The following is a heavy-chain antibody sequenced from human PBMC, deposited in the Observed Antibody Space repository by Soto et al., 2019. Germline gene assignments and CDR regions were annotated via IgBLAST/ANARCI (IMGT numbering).Heavy chain of an antibody. D-gene: IGHD2-15*01. J-gene: IGHJ2*01. Sequence: QVQLVQSGAEVKKPGSSVKVSCKASGGTFSSYAISWVRQAPGQGLEWMGGIIPIFGTANYAQKFQGRVTITADESTGTAYMELSSLRSEDTAVYYCARSPAPGYCSGGSCYADWYFDLWGRGTLVTVSS. CDR2: IIPIFGTA. CDR1: GGTFSSYA. V-gene: IGHV1-69*01. CDR3: ARSPAPGYCSGGSCYADWYFDL.